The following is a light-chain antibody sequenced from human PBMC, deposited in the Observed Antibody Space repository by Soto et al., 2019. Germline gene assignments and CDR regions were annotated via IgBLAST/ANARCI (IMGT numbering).Light chain of an antibody. J-gene: IGLJ1*01. V-gene: IGLV2-14*01. CDR3: SSYTSSSTIYV. Sequence: QSALTQPASVSGSPGQSITISCTGTSSDVGGYNYVSWYQQHPGKAPKLMIYEVSNRPSGVSNRFSGSKSGNTASLTISGLQAEDEADYYCSSYTSSSTIYVFGNGTKGTV. CDR2: EVS. CDR1: SSDVGGYNY.